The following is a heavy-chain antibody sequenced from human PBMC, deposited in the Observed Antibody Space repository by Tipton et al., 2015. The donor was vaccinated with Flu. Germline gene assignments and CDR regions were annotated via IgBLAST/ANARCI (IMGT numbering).Heavy chain of an antibody. V-gene: IGHV1-2*02. J-gene: IGHJ4*02. CDR3: ARVLRQVVYDY. D-gene: IGHD2-15*01. Sequence: QLMQSGAEVKKPGASVKVSCKSSGYRFTGYYIHWVRQAPGQGLEWMGWINPDSGDTHYAQKLQGRVTMTRDTSISTAYMEMRRLKSDDTAVYYCARVLRQVVYDYWGQGTLVTVSS. CDR1: GYRFTGYY. CDR2: INPDSGDT.